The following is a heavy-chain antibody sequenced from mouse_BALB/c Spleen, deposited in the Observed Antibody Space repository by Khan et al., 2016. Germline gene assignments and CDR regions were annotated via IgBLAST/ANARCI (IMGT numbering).Heavy chain of an antibody. Sequence: LQQSGPELVKPGASVKVSCKGSGYAFTTYNMYWVKQSHGKSLEWIGYIDPYNGVSSYNQKFKDKATLTVDESSSTAYMHLNSLTSVDSAVYYCARWDGNYVPFAYWGQGTLVTVSA. V-gene: IGHV1S135*01. D-gene: IGHD2-1*01. J-gene: IGHJ3*01. CDR2: IDPYNGVS. CDR1: GYAFTTYN. CDR3: ARWDGNYVPFAY.